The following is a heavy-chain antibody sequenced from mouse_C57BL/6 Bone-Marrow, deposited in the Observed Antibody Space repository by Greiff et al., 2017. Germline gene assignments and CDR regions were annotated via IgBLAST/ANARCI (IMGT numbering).Heavy chain of an antibody. Sequence: VQLQESGPELVKPGASVKISCKASGYAFSSSWMNWVKQRPGKGLEWIGRIYPGDGDTNYNGKFKGKATLTADKSSSTAYMQLSSLTSEDSAVYFCARSPYYYGSSNWYFDVWGTGTTVTVSS. V-gene: IGHV1-82*01. CDR1: GYAFSSSW. J-gene: IGHJ1*03. D-gene: IGHD1-1*01. CDR3: ARSPYYYGSSNWYFDV. CDR2: IYPGDGDT.